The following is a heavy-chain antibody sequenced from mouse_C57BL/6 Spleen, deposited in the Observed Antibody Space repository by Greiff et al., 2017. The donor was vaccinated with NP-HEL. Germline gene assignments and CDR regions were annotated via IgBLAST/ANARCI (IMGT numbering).Heavy chain of an antibody. Sequence: QVQLQQPGAELVKPGASVKLSCKASGYTFTSYWMHWVKQRPGQGLEWIGMIHPNSGSTNYNEKFKSKATLTVDKSSSTAYMQLSSLTSEDSAVYYCAREGVYYGNSYAMDYWGQGTSVTVSS. CDR3: AREGVYYGNSYAMDY. CDR1: GYTFTSYW. J-gene: IGHJ4*01. V-gene: IGHV1-64*01. CDR2: IHPNSGST. D-gene: IGHD2-1*01.